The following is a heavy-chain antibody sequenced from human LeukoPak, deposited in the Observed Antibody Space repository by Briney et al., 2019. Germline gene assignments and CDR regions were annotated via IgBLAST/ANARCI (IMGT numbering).Heavy chain of an antibody. CDR3: ARLGDRNSRYSYGYPVGY. Sequence: SETLSLTCTVSGGSISSSSYYWGWIRQPPGKGLEWIGSIYYSGSTYYNPSLKSRVTISVDTSKNQFSLKLSSVTAADTAVYYCARLGDRNSRYSYGYPVGYWGQGTLVTVSS. D-gene: IGHD5-18*01. CDR2: IYYSGST. CDR1: GGSISSSSYY. J-gene: IGHJ4*02. V-gene: IGHV4-39*01.